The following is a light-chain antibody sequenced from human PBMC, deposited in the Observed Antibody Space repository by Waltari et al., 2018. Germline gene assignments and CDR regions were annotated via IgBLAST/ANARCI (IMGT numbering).Light chain of an antibody. CDR1: QNINSW. CDR3: QQYNTYPLT. J-gene: IGKJ1*01. V-gene: IGKV1-5*03. CDR2: KAS. Sequence: DIQMTQSPSTLSASVGDRVTITCRASQNINSWLAWYQQKPGKAPKFLINKASSLESGVPSRFSGSGSGTEFTLTISSLQPDDFGTYYCQQYNTYPLTFGQGTKVEIK.